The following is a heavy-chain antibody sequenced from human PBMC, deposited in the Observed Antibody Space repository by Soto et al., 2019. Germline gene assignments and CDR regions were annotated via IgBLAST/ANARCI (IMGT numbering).Heavy chain of an antibody. CDR3: ARLTGKFDFDP. CDR1: GSTFSSYS. Sequence: EVQLVESGGGLVKPGGSLRLSCVGSGSTFSSYSVTWVRQAPGKGLGWVSSLSGSNYAQYIDSVKGRFTVSRDNARNSLFLQMNSLRVDETAVYYCARLTGKFDFDPWGQGTLVTVSS. J-gene: IGHJ5*02. CDR2: LSGSNYA. D-gene: IGHD3-10*01. V-gene: IGHV3-21*01.